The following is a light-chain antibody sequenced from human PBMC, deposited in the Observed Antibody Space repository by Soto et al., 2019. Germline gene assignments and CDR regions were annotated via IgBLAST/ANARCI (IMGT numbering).Light chain of an antibody. J-gene: IGLJ1*01. CDR1: SSDVGGYHY. V-gene: IGLV2-14*03. CDR2: QVS. Sequence: QSALTQPASVSGAPGQSMTISCTGSSSDVGGYHYVSWYQQHPGKAPKLIIYQVSHRPSGVSDRFSGSKSGNTASLTISGLQGEDEATYYCSSFTSTHTSVFGTGPKVTV. CDR3: SSFTSTHTSV.